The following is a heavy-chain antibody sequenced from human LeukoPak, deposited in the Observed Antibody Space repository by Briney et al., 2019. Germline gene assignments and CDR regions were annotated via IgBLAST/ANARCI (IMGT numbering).Heavy chain of an antibody. J-gene: IGHJ5*02. CDR2: IDPSSGAT. V-gene: IGHV1-2*06. D-gene: IGHD1-26*01. CDR1: GYTFSGDH. CDR3: ARDRNLYSGSFAP. Sequence: ASVKVSCKASGYTFSGDHIHWVRQAPGQGLEWMGRIDPSSGATHFAHKFQGRVTMTRDTSISTAYMELDRMTSDDTAVYYCARDRNLYSGSFAPWGQGTLVTVSS.